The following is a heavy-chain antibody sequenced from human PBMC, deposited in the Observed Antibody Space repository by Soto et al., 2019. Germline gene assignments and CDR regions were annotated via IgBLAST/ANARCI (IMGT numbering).Heavy chain of an antibody. CDR2: ISAYNGNT. CDR1: GYTFTSYG. V-gene: IGHV1-18*04. D-gene: IGHD2-15*01. J-gene: IGHJ5*02. Sequence: ASVKVSCKASGYTFTSYGISWVRQAPGQGLEWMGWISAYNGNTNYAQKLQGGVTMTTDTSTSTAYMELRSLRSDDTAVYYCASCRRYCSVDWFDPWGQGTLVTVSS. CDR3: ASCRRYCSVDWFDP.